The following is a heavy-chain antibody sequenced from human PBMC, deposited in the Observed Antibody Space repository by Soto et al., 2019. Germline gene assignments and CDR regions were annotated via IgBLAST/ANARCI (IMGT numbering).Heavy chain of an antibody. Sequence: GGSLRLSCAASGFTFSSYAMSWVRQAPGKGLEWVSAISGSGGSTYYADSVKGRFTISRDNSKNTLYLQMNSLRAEDTAVYYCAKSFKGDYDFWSGYYTAFDYWGQGTLVTVSS. CDR3: AKSFKGDYDFWSGYYTAFDY. V-gene: IGHV3-23*01. J-gene: IGHJ4*02. CDR1: GFTFSSYA. CDR2: ISGSGGST. D-gene: IGHD3-3*01.